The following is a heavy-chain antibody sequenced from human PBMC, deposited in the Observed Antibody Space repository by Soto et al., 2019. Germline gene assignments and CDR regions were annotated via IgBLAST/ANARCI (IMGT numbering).Heavy chain of an antibody. CDR1: GFTFSSYA. J-gene: IGHJ4*02. V-gene: IGHV3-23*01. Sequence: EVQLLESGGGLVQPGGSLSLSCAASGFTFSSYAMSWVRQAPGKGLEWVSAISGSGGSTYYADSVKGRFTISRDNSQSTLYLQMNSLRAEDTAVYYCAKLSYYDFWSGYPDLDYWGQGTLVTVSS. CDR2: ISGSGGST. D-gene: IGHD3-3*01. CDR3: AKLSYYDFWSGYPDLDY.